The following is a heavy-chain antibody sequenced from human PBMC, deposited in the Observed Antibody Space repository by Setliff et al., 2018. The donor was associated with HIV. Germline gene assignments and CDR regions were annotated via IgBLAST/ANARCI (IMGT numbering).Heavy chain of an antibody. Sequence: GGSLRLSCTTSGFTFDNYAMSWVRQAPGKGLEWLGFIRSKAYGGTTEYAASVKGRFTISRDDSKSIAYLQMNSLKTEDTAVYYCTRVDYDFWSGPMTRYYFDYWGQGTLVTVSS. V-gene: IGHV3-49*04. CDR1: GFTFDNYA. J-gene: IGHJ4*02. D-gene: IGHD3-3*01. CDR3: TRVDYDFWSGPMTRYYFDY. CDR2: IRSKAYGGTT.